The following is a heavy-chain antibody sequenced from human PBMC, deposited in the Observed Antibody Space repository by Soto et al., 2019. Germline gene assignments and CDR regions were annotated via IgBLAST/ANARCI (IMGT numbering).Heavy chain of an antibody. Sequence: GGSLRLSCAASGFTFSSYEMNWVRQAPGKGLEWVSYISSSGRTTYYADSVKGRFTIPRDNAKNSLSLQMNSLRADDTAVYYCARDRDELVGIFPYYYGMDVWGQGTTVTVSS. D-gene: IGHD2-21*01. CDR1: GFTFSSYE. CDR3: ARDRDELVGIFPYYYGMDV. CDR2: ISSSGRTT. J-gene: IGHJ6*02. V-gene: IGHV3-48*03.